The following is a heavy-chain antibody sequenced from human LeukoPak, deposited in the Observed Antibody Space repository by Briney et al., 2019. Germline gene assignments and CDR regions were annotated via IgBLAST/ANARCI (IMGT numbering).Heavy chain of an antibody. D-gene: IGHD5-12*01. Sequence: RPSETLSLTCNVSGGSISSYYWSWIRQPPGKGLEWIGNIYYSGSTNYNPSLNSRVTISVDTSKNQFSLKLSSVTAADTAVYYCARDTSAYQTLEIWGQGTTVTVSS. CDR1: GGSISSYY. CDR2: IYYSGST. J-gene: IGHJ3*02. V-gene: IGHV4-59*01. CDR3: ARDTSAYQTLEI.